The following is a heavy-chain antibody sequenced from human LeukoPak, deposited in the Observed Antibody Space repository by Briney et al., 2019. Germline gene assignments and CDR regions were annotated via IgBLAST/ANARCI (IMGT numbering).Heavy chain of an antibody. V-gene: IGHV4-38-2*01. Sequence: PSETLSLTCAVSGYSISIGYYRDWIRQPPGKGLEWIGSIYHSGSTYYNPSLKSRVTISVDTSKNQFSLKLSSVTAAATAVYYCASTAVGAFDYWGQGTLVTVSS. CDR2: IYHSGST. CDR1: GYSISIGYY. CDR3: ASTAVGAFDY. D-gene: IGHD1-26*01. J-gene: IGHJ4*02.